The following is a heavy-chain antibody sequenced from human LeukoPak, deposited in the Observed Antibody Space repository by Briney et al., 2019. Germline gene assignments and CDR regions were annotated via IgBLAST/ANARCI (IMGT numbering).Heavy chain of an antibody. J-gene: IGHJ4*02. Sequence: GGSLRLSCAASGFTFSSYGMHWVPQAPGKGLEWVAVIWYDGSNKYYADSVKGRFTISRDNSKNTLYLQMNSLRAEDTAVYYCAKGLEQQFDYWGQGTLVTVSS. V-gene: IGHV3-33*06. D-gene: IGHD6-13*01. CDR3: AKGLEQQFDY. CDR1: GFTFSSYG. CDR2: IWYDGSNK.